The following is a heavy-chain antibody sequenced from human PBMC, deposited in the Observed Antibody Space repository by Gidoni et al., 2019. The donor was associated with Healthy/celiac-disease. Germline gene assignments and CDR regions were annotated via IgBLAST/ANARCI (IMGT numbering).Heavy chain of an antibody. CDR3: ARGGYCSSTSCYWGDYYYYMDV. V-gene: IGHV3-74*01. CDR1: GFTFSRYW. CDR2: INSDGSST. Sequence: EVQLVEAGVGLAQPGGSLRLACAASGFTFSRYWMHWVHQAPGKGLVWVSRINSDGSSTSYADSVNGRFTISRDNAKNTLYLQMNSLRAEDTAVYYCARGGYCSSTSCYWGDYYYYMDVWGKGTTVTVSS. J-gene: IGHJ6*03. D-gene: IGHD2-2*01.